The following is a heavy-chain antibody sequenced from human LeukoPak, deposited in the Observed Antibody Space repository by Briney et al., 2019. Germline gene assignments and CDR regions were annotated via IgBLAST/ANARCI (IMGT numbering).Heavy chain of an antibody. CDR1: GFTFSSYA. D-gene: IGHD6-19*01. CDR2: IYSGGST. Sequence: GGSLRLSCAASGFTFSSYAMSWVRQAPGKGLEWVSVIYSGGSTYYADSVKGRFTISRDNSKNTLYLQMNSLRAEDTAVYYCARDAYSSGRGGFDYWGQGTLVTVSS. V-gene: IGHV3-66*01. J-gene: IGHJ4*02. CDR3: ARDAYSSGRGGFDY.